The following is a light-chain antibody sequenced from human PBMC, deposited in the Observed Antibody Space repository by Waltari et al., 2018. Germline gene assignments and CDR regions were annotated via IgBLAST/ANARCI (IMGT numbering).Light chain of an antibody. J-gene: IGKJ2*01. V-gene: IGKV3-11*01. CDR2: DAS. CDR1: QSARSSY. CDR3: QQRSNWPPRYT. Sequence: DIVLTQSPATLSLSPGERATLSCRSSQSARSSYFAWYQQKPGQAPRLLIYDASNRATGIPARFSGSGSGTDFTLTISSLEPEDFAVYYCQQRSNWPPRYTFGQGTKLEIK.